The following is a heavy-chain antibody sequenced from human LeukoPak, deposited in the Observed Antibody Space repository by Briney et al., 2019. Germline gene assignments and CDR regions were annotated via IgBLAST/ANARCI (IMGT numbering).Heavy chain of an antibody. CDR3: ARSAGTH. D-gene: IGHD6-13*01. CDR2: IYSGGST. J-gene: IGHJ1*01. CDR1: GLTVSSNY. Sequence: GGSLRLSCEASGLTVSSNYMTWVRQAPGKGLEWVSTIYSGGSTYYTDSVKGRFTISRDNSKNALYLQMNSLRVDDTGVYFCARSAGTHWGQGTLVTVSS. V-gene: IGHV3-66*01.